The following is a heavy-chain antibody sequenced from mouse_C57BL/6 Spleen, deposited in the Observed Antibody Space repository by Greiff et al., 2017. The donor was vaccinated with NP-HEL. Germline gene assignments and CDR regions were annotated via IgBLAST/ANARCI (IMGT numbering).Heavy chain of an antibody. D-gene: IGHD1-1*01. CDR3: ARRDYYGSSYWYFDV. CDR1: GFTFSSYG. CDR2: ISSGGSYT. V-gene: IGHV5-6*02. J-gene: IGHJ1*03. Sequence: EVNVVESGGDLVKPGGSLKLSCAASGFTFSSYGMSWVRQTPDKRLEWVATISSGGSYTYYPDSVKGRFTISRDNAKNTRYLQMSSLKSEDTAMYYCARRDYYGSSYWYFDVWGTGTTVTVSS.